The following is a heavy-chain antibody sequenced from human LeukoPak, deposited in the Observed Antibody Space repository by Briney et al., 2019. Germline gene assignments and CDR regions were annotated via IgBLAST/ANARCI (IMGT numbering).Heavy chain of an antibody. CDR2: MDPTGSQK. J-gene: IGHJ4*02. V-gene: IGHV3-7*01. CDR1: QFTFNGSW. D-gene: IGHD1-1*01. Sequence: PGGSLILSCADSQFTFNGSWMNWVRQAPGKGLEWVANMDPTGSQKRYVDSVRGRFTISKDNPGASLYLDMHSLRAEDTAIYCCAIWTSGNYWGQGTLVTVSS. CDR3: AIWTSGNY.